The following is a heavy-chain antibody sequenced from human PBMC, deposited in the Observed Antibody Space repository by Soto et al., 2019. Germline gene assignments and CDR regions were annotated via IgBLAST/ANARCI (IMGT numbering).Heavy chain of an antibody. CDR3: ARERDYVLFDY. J-gene: IGHJ4*02. Sequence: QVQLVESGGGVVQPGRSLRLSCAASGFTFSSYAMHWVRQAPGKGLEWVAVISYDGSNKYYADSVKGRFTISRDNSKNTLYLQMNSLRAEDTAVYYCARERDYVLFDYWGQGTLVTVSS. CDR1: GFTFSSYA. V-gene: IGHV3-30-3*01. D-gene: IGHD3-16*01. CDR2: ISYDGSNK.